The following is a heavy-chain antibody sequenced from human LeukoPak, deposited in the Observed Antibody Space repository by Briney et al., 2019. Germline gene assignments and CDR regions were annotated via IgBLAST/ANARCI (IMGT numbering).Heavy chain of an antibody. V-gene: IGHV4-38-2*02. J-gene: IGHJ4*02. CDR1: GYSISSGYH. D-gene: IGHD3-22*01. CDR3: ARGGWNKFDY. Sequence: SETLSLTCTVSGYSISSGYHWGWIRQPPGKGLEWIGSIYHSGSTYYNPSLKSRVTISVDTSKNQFSLKLRSVTAADTAVYYCARGGWNKFDYWGQGTLVTVSS. CDR2: IYHSGST.